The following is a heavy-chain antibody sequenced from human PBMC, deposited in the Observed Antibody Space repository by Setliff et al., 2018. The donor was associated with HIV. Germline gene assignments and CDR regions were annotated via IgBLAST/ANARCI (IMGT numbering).Heavy chain of an antibody. Sequence: GGSLRLSCAASGFTFTSHAMSWVRQAPGKGLQWVSGISGSAGTTYYADSVKGRFTISRDNSKNTLYLQMNSLRAEDTAVYYCAKDHATSSWFTALLDYWGQGALVTVSS. CDR3: AKDHATSSWFTALLDY. CDR1: GFTFTSHA. J-gene: IGHJ4*02. V-gene: IGHV3-23*01. D-gene: IGHD6-13*01. CDR2: ISGSAGTT.